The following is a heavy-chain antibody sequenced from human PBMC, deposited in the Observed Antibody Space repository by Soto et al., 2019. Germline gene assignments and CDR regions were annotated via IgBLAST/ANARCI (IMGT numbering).Heavy chain of an antibody. CDR1: GSSLSTGGEG. Sequence: SGPTLVNPTPTLKLTCIVSGSSLSTGGEGVGWNRQPPGEALEWLALIYWDGTKGYSPSLKRRLTITTYTAKNQGVLTMNNMDPVDTATYYCAHRRDSYSYDRSGAQNWFDPWGQGILVTVSS. V-gene: IGHV2-5*02. CDR3: AHRRDSYSYDRSGAQNWFDP. D-gene: IGHD3-22*01. J-gene: IGHJ5*02. CDR2: IYWDGTK.